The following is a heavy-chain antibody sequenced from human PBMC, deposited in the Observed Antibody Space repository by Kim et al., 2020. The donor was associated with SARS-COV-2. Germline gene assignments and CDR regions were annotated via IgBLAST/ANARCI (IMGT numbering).Heavy chain of an antibody. CDR2: ISYDGSNK. CDR1: GFTFSSYG. Sequence: GGSLRLSCAASGFTFSSYGMHWVRQAPGKGLEWVAVISYDGSNKYYADSVKGRFTISRDNSKNTLYLQMNSLRAEDTAVYYCARDGVLLWFGELLYWGGRPYYYGMDVWGQGTTVTVSS. D-gene: IGHD3-10*01. CDR3: ARDGVLLWFGELLYWGGRPYYYGMDV. V-gene: IGHV3-33*05. J-gene: IGHJ6*02.